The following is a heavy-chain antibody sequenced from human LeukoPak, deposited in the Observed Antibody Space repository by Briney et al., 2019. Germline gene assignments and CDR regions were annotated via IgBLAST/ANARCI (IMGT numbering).Heavy chain of an antibody. CDR1: GGSISSSSYY. CDR2: IYYSGST. Sequence: PSETLSLTCTVSGGSISSSSYYWGWIRQPPGKGLEWLGSIYYSGSTYYNPSLKSRVTISVDTSKNQFSLKLSSVTAADTAVYYCASPSITIFGVVTDSAFDYWGQGTLVTVSS. D-gene: IGHD3-3*01. V-gene: IGHV4-39*01. CDR3: ASPSITIFGVVTDSAFDY. J-gene: IGHJ4*02.